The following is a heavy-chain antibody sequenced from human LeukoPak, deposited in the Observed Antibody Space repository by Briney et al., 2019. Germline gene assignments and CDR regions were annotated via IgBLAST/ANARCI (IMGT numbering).Heavy chain of an antibody. CDR3: ARANMSDSSGYYYYYYYMDV. J-gene: IGHJ6*03. D-gene: IGHD3-22*01. Sequence: SVKVSCTASGGTFSSYAISWVRQAPGQGLEWMGGIIPIFGTANYAQKFQGRVTITTDESTSRAYMELSSLRSEDTAVYYCARANMSDSSGYYYYYYYMDVWGKGTTVTVSS. CDR2: IIPIFGTA. CDR1: GGTFSSYA. V-gene: IGHV1-69*05.